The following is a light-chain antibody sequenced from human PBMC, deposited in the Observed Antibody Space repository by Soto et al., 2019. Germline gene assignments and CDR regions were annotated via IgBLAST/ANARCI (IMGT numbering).Light chain of an antibody. V-gene: IGKV3-15*01. CDR3: QQYNNWPLA. Sequence: EIVMTQSPATLSVSPGERATLSCRASQSVSSNLAWYQQKPGQAPRLLIYGASTRATGIPARFSGSGSGKEFTLTRSSRLSEDCAVYYCQQYNNWPLAFGQGTKVEIK. CDR1: QSVSSN. CDR2: GAS. J-gene: IGKJ1*01.